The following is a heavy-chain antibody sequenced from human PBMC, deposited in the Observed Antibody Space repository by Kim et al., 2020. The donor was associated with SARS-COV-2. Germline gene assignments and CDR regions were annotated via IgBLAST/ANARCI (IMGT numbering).Heavy chain of an antibody. Sequence: GGSLRLSCAASGFTFSSYWMSWVRQAPGKGLEWVANIKQDGSEKYYLDSVRGRFTISRDNAKNSLYLQMNSLRGDDTAVYYCAREIAAVQRGFEYWGQG. CDR2: IKQDGSEK. V-gene: IGHV3-7*03. CDR1: GFTFSSYW. J-gene: IGHJ4*02. D-gene: IGHD6-6*01. CDR3: AREIAAVQRGFEY.